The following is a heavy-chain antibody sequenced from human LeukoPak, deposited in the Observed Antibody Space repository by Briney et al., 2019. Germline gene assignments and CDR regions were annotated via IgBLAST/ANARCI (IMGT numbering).Heavy chain of an antibody. D-gene: IGHD3-9*01. J-gene: IGHJ4*02. Sequence: ASVKVSCKASGGTFSSYAISWVRQATGQGLEWMGWMNPNSGNTGYAQKFQGRVTMTRNTSISTAYMELSSLRSEDTAVYYCARGALRYFDWSLYWGQGTLVTVSS. CDR3: ARGALRYFDWSLY. CDR2: MNPNSGNT. V-gene: IGHV1-8*02. CDR1: GGTFSSYA.